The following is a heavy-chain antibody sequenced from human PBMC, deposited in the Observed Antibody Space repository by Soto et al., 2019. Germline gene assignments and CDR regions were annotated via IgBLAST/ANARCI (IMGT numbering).Heavy chain of an antibody. CDR3: ARDRGWIQLWEDYFDY. Sequence: QVQLVQSGAAVKKPGSSVKVSCKASGGTFSSYAISWVRQAPGQGLEWMGGIIPIFGTANYAQKFQGRVTITADESTSTAYMELSSLRSEDTAVYYCARDRGWIQLWEDYFDYWGQGTLVTVSS. CDR2: IIPIFGTA. D-gene: IGHD5-18*01. CDR1: GGTFSSYA. J-gene: IGHJ4*02. V-gene: IGHV1-69*12.